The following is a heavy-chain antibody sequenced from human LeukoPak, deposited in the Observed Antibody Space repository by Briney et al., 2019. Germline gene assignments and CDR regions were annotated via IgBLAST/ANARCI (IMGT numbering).Heavy chain of an antibody. V-gene: IGHV4-4*07. CDR2: IYTRGST. D-gene: IGHD2-15*01. Sequence: ADTLSLTCTVSGGSINNYYWSWIRQPAGKGLEWIGRIYTRGSTNYNPSLKSRVTMSVDTSKNQFSLKLSSVTAADTAVYYCARGRYCSADICSGGDAFDIWGQGTMVSVSS. CDR3: ARGRYCSADICSGGDAFDI. CDR1: GGSINNYY. J-gene: IGHJ3*02.